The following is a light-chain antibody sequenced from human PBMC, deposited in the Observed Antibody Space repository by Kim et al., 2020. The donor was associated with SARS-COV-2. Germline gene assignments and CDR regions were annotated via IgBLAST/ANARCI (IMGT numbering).Light chain of an antibody. Sequence: SPGERAPLSCRASQSVSRSYLAWYQQKPGQAPRLLIYGASSRATGIPDRFSGSGSGTDFTLTISRLEPEDFAVYYCQQYGSSPLTFGQGTKVDIK. CDR2: GAS. V-gene: IGKV3-20*01. CDR3: QQYGSSPLT. J-gene: IGKJ1*01. CDR1: QSVSRSY.